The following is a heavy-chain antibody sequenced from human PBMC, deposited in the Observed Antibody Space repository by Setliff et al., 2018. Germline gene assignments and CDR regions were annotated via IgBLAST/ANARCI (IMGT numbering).Heavy chain of an antibody. J-gene: IGHJ4*02. CDR3: AGVDVLTASPF. V-gene: IGHV1-2*02. CDR1: ANTFIAYY. CDR2: INPNSAGT. D-gene: IGHD3-9*01. Sequence: ASVKVSCKASANTFIAYYIHWVRQAPGQGLEWMGWINPNSAGTNYAQKFQGRVAMAWDASITTAYLDLSRLTSDDTASYYCAGVDVLTASPFWGLGTRVTVSS.